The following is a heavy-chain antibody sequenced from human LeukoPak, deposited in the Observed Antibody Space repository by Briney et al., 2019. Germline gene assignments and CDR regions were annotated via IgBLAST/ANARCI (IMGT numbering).Heavy chain of an antibody. CDR2: ISWNSGSI. Sequence: SGGSLRLSCAASGFTFDDYAMHWVRQAPGKGLEWVSGISWNSGSIGYADSVKGRFTISRDNAKNSLYLQMNSLRAEDTALYYCAKGSSLLGDSYFDYWGQGTLVTVSS. CDR3: AKGSSLLGDSYFDY. V-gene: IGHV3-9*01. CDR1: GFTFDDYA. D-gene: IGHD4-17*01. J-gene: IGHJ4*02.